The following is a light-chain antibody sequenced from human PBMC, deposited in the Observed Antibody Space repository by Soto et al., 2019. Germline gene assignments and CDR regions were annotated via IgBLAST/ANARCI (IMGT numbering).Light chain of an antibody. CDR1: RSDVGGYNY. CDR3: SSYSSSSPVV. Sequence: QSVLTQPASVSGSPGQSITISCTGTRSDVGGYNYVSWYQQHPGKAPKLMIFDVSNRPSGVSDRFSGSKSGNTASLPISGLQAEDEADYYCSSYSSSSPVVFGGGTKLTVL. CDR2: DVS. J-gene: IGLJ2*01. V-gene: IGLV2-14*01.